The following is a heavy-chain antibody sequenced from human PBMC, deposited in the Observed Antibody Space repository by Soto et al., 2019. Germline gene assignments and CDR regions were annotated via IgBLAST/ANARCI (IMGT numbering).Heavy chain of an antibody. D-gene: IGHD3-22*01. J-gene: IGHJ6*02. CDR1: GYTFTGYY. CDR3: ATSTYYYDSSGYPMDV. Sequence: GASVKVSCKASGYTFTGYYMHWVRQAPGQGLEWMGWINPNSGGTNYAQKFQGWVTMTRDTSISTAYMELSRLRSDDTAVYYCATSTYYYDSSGYPMDVWGQGTTVTAP. CDR2: INPNSGGT. V-gene: IGHV1-2*04.